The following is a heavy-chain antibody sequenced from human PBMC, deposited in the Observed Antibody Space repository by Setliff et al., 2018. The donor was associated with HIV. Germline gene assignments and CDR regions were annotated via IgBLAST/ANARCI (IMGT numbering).Heavy chain of an antibody. CDR3: ARGPLDSSGYRSDAFDI. CDR1: VGSFSGYY. D-gene: IGHD3-22*01. J-gene: IGHJ3*02. Sequence: SETLSLTCAVYVGSFSGYYWSWIRQPPGKGLEWIGEISHSGRTNYNPSLKSRVTISVDTSENQFSLKLSSVTAADTAVYYCARGPLDSSGYRSDAFDIWGQGTMVTVSS. V-gene: IGHV4-34*01. CDR2: ISHSGRT.